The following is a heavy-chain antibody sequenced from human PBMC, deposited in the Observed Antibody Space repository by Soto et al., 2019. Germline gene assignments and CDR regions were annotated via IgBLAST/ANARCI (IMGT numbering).Heavy chain of an antibody. CDR3: ARTFDTITYYFDY. Sequence: ASVKVSCKASGYTFTGYYMHWVRQAPGQGLEWMGWINPNSGGTGYAQRFQGRVTMTRDTSISSVYMELSRLRPEDTAVYYCARTFDTITYYFDYWGQGTLVTVSS. CDR2: INPNSGGT. V-gene: IGHV1-2*02. D-gene: IGHD3-9*01. CDR1: GYTFTGYY. J-gene: IGHJ4*02.